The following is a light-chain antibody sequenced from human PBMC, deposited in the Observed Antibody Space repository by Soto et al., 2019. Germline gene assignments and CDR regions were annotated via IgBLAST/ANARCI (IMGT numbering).Light chain of an antibody. V-gene: IGKV3-11*01. J-gene: IGKJ1*01. CDR2: DAS. CDR1: QSVSRT. Sequence: EVVLTQSPATLSLSPGERANLSCRTSQSVSRTLAWYQQKSGQAPRLLIYDASNRATGIPTRFSGSGSGTDFTLTISSLEPEDFAVYYCQQSNTYPRTFGQGTKVEIK. CDR3: QQSNTYPRT.